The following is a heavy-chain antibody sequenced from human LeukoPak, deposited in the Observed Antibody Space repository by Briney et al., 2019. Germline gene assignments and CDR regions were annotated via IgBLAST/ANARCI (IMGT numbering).Heavy chain of an antibody. Sequence: PGGSLRPSCAASGFTFSSYGMHWVRQAPGKGLEWVAVISYDGSNKYYADSVKGRFTTSRDNSKNTLYLQMNSLRAEDTAVYYCAKGPRYDSSGYDDYYFDYWGQGTLVTVSS. D-gene: IGHD3-22*01. J-gene: IGHJ4*02. V-gene: IGHV3-30*18. CDR1: GFTFSSYG. CDR3: AKGPRYDSSGYDDYYFDY. CDR2: ISYDGSNK.